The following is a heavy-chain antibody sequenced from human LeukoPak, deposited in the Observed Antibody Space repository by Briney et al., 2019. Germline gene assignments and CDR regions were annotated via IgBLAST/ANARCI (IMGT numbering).Heavy chain of an antibody. D-gene: IGHD6-13*01. CDR3: ARVGYSAYPYYYYGMDV. Sequence: PSETLSLTCAVYGGSFSGYYWSWIRQPPGKGLEWIGEINHSGSTNYNPSLKSRVTISVDTSKNQFSLKLSSVTAADTAVYYCARVGYSAYPYYYYGMDVWGQGTTVTVSS. CDR2: INHSGST. CDR1: GGSFSGYY. V-gene: IGHV4-34*01. J-gene: IGHJ6*02.